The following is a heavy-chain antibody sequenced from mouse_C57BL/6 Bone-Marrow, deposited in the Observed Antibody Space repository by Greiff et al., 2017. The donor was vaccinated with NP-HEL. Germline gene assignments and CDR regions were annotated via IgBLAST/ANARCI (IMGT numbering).Heavy chain of an antibody. D-gene: IGHD1-1*01. V-gene: IGHV1-50*01. CDR3: ARYYGSTLFAY. CDR2: IDPSDSYT. J-gene: IGHJ3*01. CDR1: GYTFTSYW. Sequence: QVQLQQPGAELVKPGASVKLSCKASGYTFTSYWMQWVKQRPGQGLEWIGEIDPSDSYTNYNQKFKGKATLTVDTSSSTAYMQLSGLTSEDSAVYYCARYYGSTLFAYWGQGTLVTVSA.